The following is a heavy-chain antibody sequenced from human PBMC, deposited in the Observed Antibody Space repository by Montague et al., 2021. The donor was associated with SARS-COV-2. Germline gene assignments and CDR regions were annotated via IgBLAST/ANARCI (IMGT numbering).Heavy chain of an antibody. V-gene: IGHV4-39*07. J-gene: IGHJ4*02. CDR2: IYSGST. CDR1: GGSINSSSYY. D-gene: IGHD2-2*01. Sequence: SETLSLTCTVSGGSINSSSYYWGWIRQPPGKGLEWIGSIYSGSTYYNPSLKSRVTISVDTSKNQFSLKLRSVTAADTAVFYCARELGYCSSTNCFHFDYWGQGTLVTVSS. CDR3: ARELGYCSSTNCFHFDY.